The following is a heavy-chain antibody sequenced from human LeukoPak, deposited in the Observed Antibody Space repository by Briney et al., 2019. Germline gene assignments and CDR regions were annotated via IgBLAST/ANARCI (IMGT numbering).Heavy chain of an antibody. CDR3: ARDISWLGFDY. CDR1: GYTFTGYY. J-gene: IGHJ4*02. Sequence: ASVKVSCKASGYTFTGYYMHWVRQAPGQGLEWMGWINPNSGGTNYAQKFQGRVTMTRDTSISTAYMELRSLRAEDTAVYYCARDISWLGFDYWGQGILVTVSS. CDR2: INPNSGGT. D-gene: IGHD6-19*01. V-gene: IGHV1-2*02.